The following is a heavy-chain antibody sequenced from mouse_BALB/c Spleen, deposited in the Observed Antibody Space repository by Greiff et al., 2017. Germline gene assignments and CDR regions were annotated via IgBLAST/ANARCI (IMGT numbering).Heavy chain of an antibody. Sequence: VQLQQSGAELVRPGTSVKVSCKASGYAFTNYLIEWVKQRPGQGLEWIGVINPGSGGTNYNEKFKGKATLTADKSSSTAYMQLSSLTSDDSAVYFCAREPTVNYAMDYWGQGTSVTVSS. D-gene: IGHD1-1*01. J-gene: IGHJ4*01. CDR3: AREPTVNYAMDY. CDR2: INPGSGGT. V-gene: IGHV1-54*01. CDR1: GYAFTNYL.